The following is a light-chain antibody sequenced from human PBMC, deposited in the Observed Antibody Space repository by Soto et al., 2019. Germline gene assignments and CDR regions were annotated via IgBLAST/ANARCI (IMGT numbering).Light chain of an antibody. J-gene: IGKJ2*01. CDR3: QQYNNWPYT. V-gene: IGKV3-15*01. Sequence: EKVMTQSPATLSVSPGERATLSCRASQTVSTSLAWYQQKPGQAPRLLISGASTRATGIPARFSGSGSETEFTLTISSLQSEDFAIYYCQQYNNWPYTFGQGTKLEIK. CDR2: GAS. CDR1: QTVSTS.